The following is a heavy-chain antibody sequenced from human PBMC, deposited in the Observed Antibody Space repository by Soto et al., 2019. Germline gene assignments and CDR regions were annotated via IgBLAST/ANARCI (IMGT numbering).Heavy chain of an antibody. CDR2: IYYAGTT. Sequence: SETLSLTCTVSGGSVTGYYWSWIRQPPGKGLEWIGYIYYAGTTLYTPSLNSRVTISVDRSKNQFSLKLNSVTAADTAVYYCARHDEFSTLRNGMGVWGQGTTATVYS. D-gene: IGHD3-10*01. V-gene: IGHV4-59*02. J-gene: IGHJ6*02. CDR3: ARHDEFSTLRNGMGV. CDR1: GGSVTGYY.